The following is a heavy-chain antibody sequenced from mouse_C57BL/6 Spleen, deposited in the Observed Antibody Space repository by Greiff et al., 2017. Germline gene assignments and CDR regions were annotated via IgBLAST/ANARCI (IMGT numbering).Heavy chain of an antibody. Sequence: VQLQQSGPELVKPGASVTMSCKASGYTFTDYNMHWVKQSHGKSLEWIGYINPNTGGTSYNQKFKGKATLTVNKSSSTAYMELRSLTSEDSAVYYCARDGYDGAGFAYWGQGTLVTVSA. CDR1: GYTFTDYN. CDR3: ARDGYDGAGFAY. D-gene: IGHD2-2*01. CDR2: INPNTGGT. J-gene: IGHJ3*01. V-gene: IGHV1-22*01.